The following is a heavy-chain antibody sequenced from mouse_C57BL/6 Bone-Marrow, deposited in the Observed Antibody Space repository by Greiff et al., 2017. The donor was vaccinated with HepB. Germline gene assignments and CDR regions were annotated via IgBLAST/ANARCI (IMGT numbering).Heavy chain of an antibody. V-gene: IGHV1-53*01. D-gene: IGHD1-1*01. Sequence: QVQLQQPGTELVKPGASVKLSCKASGYTFTSYWLHWVKQRPGQGLEWIGHINPSNGGTNYNEKFKSKATLTVDKSSSTAYMQLSILTSEDSAVYYCAFHYYGSSYYAMDYWGQGTSVTVSS. J-gene: IGHJ4*01. CDR2: INPSNGGT. CDR3: AFHYYGSSYYAMDY. CDR1: GYTFTSYW.